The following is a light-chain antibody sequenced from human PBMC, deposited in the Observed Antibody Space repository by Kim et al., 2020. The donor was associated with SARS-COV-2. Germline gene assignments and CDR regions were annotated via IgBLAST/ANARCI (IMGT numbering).Light chain of an antibody. Sequence: PAPRLTARFTSSSDKFGSKSAHWYQQQPGTSPMLVIYRNTQRPSGVPERFSGSNSGTSASLAISGPQAADEADYYCAAWEGSPYVVFGGGTQLTVL. V-gene: IGLV1-44*01. J-gene: IGLJ2*01. CDR1: SDKFGSKS. CDR3: AAWEGSPYVV. CDR2: RNT.